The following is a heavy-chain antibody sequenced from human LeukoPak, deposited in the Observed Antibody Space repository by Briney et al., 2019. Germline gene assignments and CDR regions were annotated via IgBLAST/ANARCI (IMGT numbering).Heavy chain of an antibody. Sequence: GGSLRLSCAASGFTFSSYGMGWARQAPGKGLEWVSSISAGCTNYYADSVKGRFSISRDNSKNTVYLQVNSLRAEDTAVYYCAKGYCSGGSCYGGHWGQGTLVTVSS. D-gene: IGHD2-15*01. CDR2: ISAGCTN. V-gene: IGHV3-23*01. J-gene: IGHJ1*01. CDR3: AKGYCSGGSCYGGH. CDR1: GFTFSSYG.